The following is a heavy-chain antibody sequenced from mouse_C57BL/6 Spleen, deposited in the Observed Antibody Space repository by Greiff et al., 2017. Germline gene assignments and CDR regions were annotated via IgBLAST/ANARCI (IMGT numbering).Heavy chain of an antibody. J-gene: IGHJ2*01. CDR1: GYAFSSSW. V-gene: IGHV1-82*01. Sequence: VQLQQSGPELVKPGASVKISCKASGYAFSSSWMNWVKQRPGKGLEWIGRIYPGDGDTNYNGKFKGKATLTADKSSSTAYMQLSSLTSEDSAVSVCARYSYGSSSEDYWGQGTTLTVSS. D-gene: IGHD1-1*01. CDR2: IYPGDGDT. CDR3: ARYSYGSSSEDY.